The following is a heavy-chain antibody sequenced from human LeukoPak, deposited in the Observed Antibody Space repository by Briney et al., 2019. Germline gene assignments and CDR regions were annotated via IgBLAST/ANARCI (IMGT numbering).Heavy chain of an antibody. J-gene: IGHJ4*02. CDR3: ARQLSGWYGADPY. Sequence: GGSLRLSCAASGFTFSSYWMSWVRQAPGKGLEWVANIKEDGSRNHYVDSVKGRFTISRDNAKNSLYLQMNSLRAEDTAVYYCARQLSGWYGADPYWGQGTLVTVPT. CDR1: GFTFSSYW. D-gene: IGHD6-19*01. CDR2: IKEDGSRN. V-gene: IGHV3-7*05.